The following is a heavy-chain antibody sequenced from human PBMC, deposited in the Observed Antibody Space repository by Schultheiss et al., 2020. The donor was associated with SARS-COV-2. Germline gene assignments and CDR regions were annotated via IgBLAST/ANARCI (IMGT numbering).Heavy chain of an antibody. CDR3: ARGRRSQLVRSSLSDLFDP. CDR1: GYSISSSNW. D-gene: IGHD6-6*01. CDR2: IYYSGST. V-gene: IGHV4-28*03. Sequence: SETLSLTCAVSGYSISSSNWWGWIRQPPGKGLEWIGYIYYSGSTYYNPSLKSRVTMSVDTSKNQLSLKLSSVTAVDTAVYYCARGRRSQLVRSSLSDLFDPWGQGTLVTVSS. J-gene: IGHJ5*02.